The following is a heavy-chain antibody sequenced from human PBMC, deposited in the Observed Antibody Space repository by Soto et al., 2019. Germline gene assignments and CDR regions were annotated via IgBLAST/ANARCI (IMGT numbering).Heavy chain of an antibody. J-gene: IGHJ5*02. D-gene: IGHD3-10*01. Sequence: SETLSLTCTVSGGSISSGGYYWSWIRQHPGKGLEWIGYIYYSGSTYYNPSLKSRVTISVDTSKNQFSLKLSSVTAADTAVYYCARLYGSGSYWFDPWGQGTLVTSPQ. CDR2: IYYSGST. V-gene: IGHV4-31*03. CDR3: ARLYGSGSYWFDP. CDR1: GGSISSGGYY.